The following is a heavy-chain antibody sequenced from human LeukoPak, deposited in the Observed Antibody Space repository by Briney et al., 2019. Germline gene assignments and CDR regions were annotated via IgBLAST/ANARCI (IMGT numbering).Heavy chain of an antibody. V-gene: IGHV3-30*18. J-gene: IGHJ6*02. CDR1: GFTFSSYG. Sequence: GGSLRLSCAASGFTFSSYGMHWVRQAPGKGLEWVAVISYDGSNKYYADSVKGRFTISRDDSKNTLYLQMNSLRAEDTAVYYCAKDGRSPHYYYYGMDVWGQGTTVTVSS. CDR3: AKDGRSPHYYYYGMDV. CDR2: ISYDGSNK.